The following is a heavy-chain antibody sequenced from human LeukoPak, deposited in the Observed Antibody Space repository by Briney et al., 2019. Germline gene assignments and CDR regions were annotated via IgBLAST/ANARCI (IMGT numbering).Heavy chain of an antibody. CDR3: ARDPYGDFGDY. D-gene: IGHD4-17*01. CDR2: INHSGST. CDR1: GGSFSGYY. V-gene: IGHV4-34*01. J-gene: IGHJ4*02. Sequence: SETLSLTCAVYGGSFSGYYWSWIRQPPGMGLEWIGEINHSGSTNYNPSLKSRVTISVDTSKNQFSLNLSSVTAADTAVYYCARDPYGDFGDYWGQGTLVTVSS.